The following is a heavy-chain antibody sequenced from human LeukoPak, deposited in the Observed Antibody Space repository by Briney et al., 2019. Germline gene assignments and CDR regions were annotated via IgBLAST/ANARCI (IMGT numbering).Heavy chain of an antibody. CDR1: GGSISSYY. Sequence: SSETLSLTCTVSGGSISSYYWSWIRQPPGKGLEWIGYIYYSGSTNYNPSLKSRVTISVDTSKNQFSLKLSSVTAADTAVYYCARIDQYDFWSGYTLDYWGQGTLVTVSS. J-gene: IGHJ4*02. CDR2: IYYSGST. CDR3: ARIDQYDFWSGYTLDY. V-gene: IGHV4-59*08. D-gene: IGHD3-3*01.